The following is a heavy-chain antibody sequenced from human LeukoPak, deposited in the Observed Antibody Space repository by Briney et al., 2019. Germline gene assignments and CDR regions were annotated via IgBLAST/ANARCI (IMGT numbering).Heavy chain of an antibody. Sequence: SETLSLTCAVSGVSFNDYYWSWVRQTPGKGLEWIGEINHSGYTNDSPSLKSRVTLSIDTSRNQFSLNLRSVTVADAGIYFCTRMTSGHDYWGQRTLVTVSS. CDR1: GVSFNDYY. J-gene: IGHJ4*02. CDR2: INHSGYT. CDR3: TRMTSGHDY. V-gene: IGHV4-34*01. D-gene: IGHD3-10*01.